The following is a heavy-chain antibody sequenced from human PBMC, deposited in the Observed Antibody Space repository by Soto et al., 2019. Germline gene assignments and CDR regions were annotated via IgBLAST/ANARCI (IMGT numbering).Heavy chain of an antibody. Sequence: QVQLVESGGGVVQPGRSLSLSCAASGFTFSSYGMHWVRQAPGKGLEWGAVISYDGSNKYYADSVKGRFTISRDNSKNTLYLQMNSLRAEDTAVYYCAKGPELVVVPAAERYYYYGMDVWGQGTTVTVSS. D-gene: IGHD2-2*01. CDR3: AKGPELVVVPAAERYYYYGMDV. CDR2: ISYDGSNK. V-gene: IGHV3-30*18. CDR1: GFTFSSYG. J-gene: IGHJ6*02.